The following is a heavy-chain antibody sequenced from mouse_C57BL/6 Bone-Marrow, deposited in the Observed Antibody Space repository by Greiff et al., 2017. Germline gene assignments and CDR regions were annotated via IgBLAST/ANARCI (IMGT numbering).Heavy chain of an antibody. V-gene: IGHV1-4*01. CDR3: ARKSQRGWFAY. CDR2: INPSSGYT. Sequence: VQLQQSGAELARPGASVKMSCKASGYTFTSYTMPWVKQRPGQGLEWIGYINPSSGYTKYNQKFKDKATLTADKSSSTAYMQLSSLTSEDSAVYYCARKSQRGWFAYWGQGTLVTVSA. CDR1: GYTFTSYT. D-gene: IGHD1-3*01. J-gene: IGHJ3*01.